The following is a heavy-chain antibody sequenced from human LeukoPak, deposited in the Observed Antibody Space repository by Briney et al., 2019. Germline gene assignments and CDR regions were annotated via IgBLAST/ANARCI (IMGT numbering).Heavy chain of an antibody. J-gene: IGHJ3*02. CDR1: GGSFSGYY. Sequence: SETLSLTCAVYGGSFSGYYWSWIRQPPGKGLEWIGEINHSGSTNYNPSLKSRVTISVDTSKNQFSLKLSSVTAADTAVYYCAKDYYDSSGYYNDAFDMWGQGTMVTVSS. CDR3: AKDYYDSSGYYNDAFDM. D-gene: IGHD3-22*01. CDR2: INHSGST. V-gene: IGHV4-34*01.